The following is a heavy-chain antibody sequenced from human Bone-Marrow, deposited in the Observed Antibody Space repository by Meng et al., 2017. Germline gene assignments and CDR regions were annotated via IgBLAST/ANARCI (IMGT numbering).Heavy chain of an antibody. V-gene: IGHV7-4-1*02. Sequence: QVQLVQSGSELRKPGASVEVSCKASGYTLTNYAINWLRQAPGQGLEWMGWIDTKTGNPTYAQGFRGRLVFSLDTSVSTTYLEISGLKADDTAVYYCTRDGYLDCSRTNCFDYWGQGTLVTVSS. D-gene: IGHD2-2*01. CDR3: TRDGYLDCSRTNCFDY. J-gene: IGHJ4*02. CDR1: GYTLTNYA. CDR2: IDTKTGNP.